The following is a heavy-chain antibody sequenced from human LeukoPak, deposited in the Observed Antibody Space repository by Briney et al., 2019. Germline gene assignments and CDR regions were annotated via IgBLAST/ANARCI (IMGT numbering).Heavy chain of an antibody. CDR1: GGSFSGYY. CDR2: INHSGST. CDR3: ARDGYNNPDY. J-gene: IGHJ4*02. D-gene: IGHD5-12*01. V-gene: IGHV4-34*01. Sequence: SETLSLTCAVYGGSFSGYYWSWIRQPPGKGLEWIGEINHSGSTNYNPSLKSRVTISVDTSKNQFSLKLSSVTAADTAVYYCARDGYNNPDYWGQGTLVTVSP.